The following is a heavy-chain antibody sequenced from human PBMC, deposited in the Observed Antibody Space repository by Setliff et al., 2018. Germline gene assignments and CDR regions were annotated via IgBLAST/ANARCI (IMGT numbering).Heavy chain of an antibody. CDR1: GFTFSSFSM. J-gene: IGHJ4*02. Sequence: GSLRLSCVASGFTFSSFSMNWVRQPPEKGLEWIGEINHSGNTNYNPSLKSRVTISVDKSTNQFSLKLNSVTAADTAVYYCARGGTFRYFDFWGQGTLVTVSS. D-gene: IGHD5-12*01. CDR2: INHSGNT. V-gene: IGHV4-4*02. CDR3: ARGGTFRYFDF.